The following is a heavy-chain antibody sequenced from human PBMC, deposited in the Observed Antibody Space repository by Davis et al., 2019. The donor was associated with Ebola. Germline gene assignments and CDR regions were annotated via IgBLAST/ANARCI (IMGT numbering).Heavy chain of an antibody. CDR3: GGSSYYYYGMDV. CDR1: GYSFTSYW. V-gene: IGHV5-51*01. Sequence: GESLKISCKGSGYSFTSYWIAWVRQMPGKGLECMGIIYPGDSETRYSPSFQGQVTISADKSITTAYLQWSSLKASDTAMYYCGGSSYYYYGMDVWGQGTTVTVSS. J-gene: IGHJ6*02. D-gene: IGHD2-15*01. CDR2: IYPGDSET.